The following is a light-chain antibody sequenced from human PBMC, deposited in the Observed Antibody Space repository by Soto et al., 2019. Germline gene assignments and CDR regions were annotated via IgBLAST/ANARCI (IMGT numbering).Light chain of an antibody. CDR1: QSFSSSY. J-gene: IGKJ4*01. CDR2: GAS. Sequence: EIVLTQSPGTLSLSPGERATLSCRASQSFSSSYLAWYQQKPGQAPRLLFYGASSRATGFPDRFSGSGSGTDFTLTISRLEPEDFAVYYCQQYVSSPLTFGGGTKVEIK. V-gene: IGKV3-20*01. CDR3: QQYVSSPLT.